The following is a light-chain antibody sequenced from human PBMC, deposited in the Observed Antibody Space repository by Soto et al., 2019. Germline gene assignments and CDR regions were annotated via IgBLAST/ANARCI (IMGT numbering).Light chain of an antibody. CDR1: TGAVTSGHF. CDR2: DTT. CDR3: LFSFGAAVV. J-gene: IGLJ2*01. V-gene: IGLV7-46*01. Sequence: QAVVTQEPSLTVSPGGTVTLTCGSRTGAVTSGHFPYWFQQKPGQAPRTLIYDTTRKYSWTPARFSGSLLGGKAALTLSGAEPEDEADYYCLFSFGAAVVFGGGTKRTVL.